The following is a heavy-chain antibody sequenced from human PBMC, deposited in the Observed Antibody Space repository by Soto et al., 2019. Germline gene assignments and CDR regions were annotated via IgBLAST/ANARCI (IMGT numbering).Heavy chain of an antibody. V-gene: IGHV4-39*01. CDR3: ARHWGLHYYDSSGYPYGMDV. Sequence: SLPCTVSGGSLSSSSYYWGWIRQPPGKGLEWIGSIYYSGSTYYNPSLKSRVTISVDTSKNQFSLKLSSVTAADTAVYYCARHWGLHYYDSSGYPYGMDVWGQGTTVPVSS. D-gene: IGHD3-22*01. CDR2: IYYSGST. CDR1: GGSLSSSSYY. J-gene: IGHJ6*02.